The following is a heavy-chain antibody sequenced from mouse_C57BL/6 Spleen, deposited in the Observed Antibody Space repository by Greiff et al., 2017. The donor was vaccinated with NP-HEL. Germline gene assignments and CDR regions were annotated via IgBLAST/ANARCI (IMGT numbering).Heavy chain of an antibody. Sequence: VQGVESGPELVKPGASVKISCKASGYAFSSSWMNWVKQRPGKGLEWIGRIYPGDGDTNYNGKFKGKATLTADKSSSTAYMQLSSLTSEDSAVYFCARSGGYDYDEGFAYWGQGTLVTVSA. CDR2: IYPGDGDT. V-gene: IGHV1-82*01. J-gene: IGHJ3*01. D-gene: IGHD2-4*01. CDR3: ARSGGYDYDEGFAY. CDR1: GYAFSSSW.